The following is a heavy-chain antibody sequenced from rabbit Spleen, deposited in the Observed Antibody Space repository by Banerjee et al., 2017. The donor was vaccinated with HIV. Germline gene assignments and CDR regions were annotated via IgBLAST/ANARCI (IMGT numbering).Heavy chain of an antibody. D-gene: IGHD1-1*01. J-gene: IGHJ4*01. CDR1: GFSFSSGYD. CDR3: TRDDGSGHYIDGYFNL. Sequence: QEQLEESGGDLVKPEGSLTLTCTASGFSFSSGYDLSWVRQAPGKGLEWIGFIYTGNGKNYYASWAKGRFTISKTSSTTVTLQVTSLTAADTATYFCTRDDGSGHYIDGYFNLWGQGTLVTVS. CDR2: IYTGNGKN. V-gene: IGHV1S45*01.